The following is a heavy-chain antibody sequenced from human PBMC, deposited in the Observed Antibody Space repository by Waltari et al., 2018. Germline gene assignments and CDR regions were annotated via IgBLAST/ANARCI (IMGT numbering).Heavy chain of an antibody. Sequence: EVQLVESGGGLVKPGGSLRLSCAAPGFTFSSYSMNWVRQAPGKGLEWVSSISSSSSYIYYADSVQGRFTISRDNAKNSLYLQMNSLRAEDTAVYYCARTNDYGDYSTDWGQGTLVTVSS. CDR3: ARTNDYGDYSTD. CDR2: ISSSSSYI. J-gene: IGHJ4*02. D-gene: IGHD4-17*01. V-gene: IGHV3-21*01. CDR1: GFTFSSYS.